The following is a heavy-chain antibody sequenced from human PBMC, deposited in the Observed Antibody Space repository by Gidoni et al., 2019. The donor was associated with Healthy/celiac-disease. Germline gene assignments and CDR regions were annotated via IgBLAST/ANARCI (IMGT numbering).Heavy chain of an antibody. CDR1: GFPFSSYA. Sequence: EVQLLESGGGLVQPGGSLRLSCAASGFPFSSYAMSWVRQAPGKGLEWVSAISGSGGSTYYADSVKGRFTISRDNSKNTLYLQMNSLRAEDTAVYYCAKGPLAARRLPNDYWGQGTLVTVSS. CDR3: AKGPLAARRLPNDY. D-gene: IGHD6-6*01. J-gene: IGHJ4*02. CDR2: ISGSGGST. V-gene: IGHV3-23*01.